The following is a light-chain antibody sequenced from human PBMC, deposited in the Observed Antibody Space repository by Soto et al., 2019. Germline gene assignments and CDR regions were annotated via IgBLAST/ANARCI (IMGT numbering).Light chain of an antibody. CDR1: QSISSH. Sequence: IQMTQSPSSLSASVGDRVTITCRASQSISSHLNWYQHKPGKVPKLLIYAVSSLQSGVPSRFSGSGSGTDVTLTISSQQPEEFATSYSQASNSSPLMFGGWTEVEIK. CDR3: QASNSSPLM. J-gene: IGKJ4*02. V-gene: IGKV1-39*01. CDR2: AVS.